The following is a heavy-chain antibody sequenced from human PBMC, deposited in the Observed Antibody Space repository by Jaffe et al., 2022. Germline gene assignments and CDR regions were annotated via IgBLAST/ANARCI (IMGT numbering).Heavy chain of an antibody. Sequence: EVQLVESGGDLVQPGGSLRLSCAASGFSFSDHNMDWFRQAPGKGLEWVARIRSKRNNYLTEYAASVQGRFTISRDDSKNSLYLQMNSLKAEDTAVYYCARDGMRGGDFDYWGQGTLVTVSS. V-gene: IGHV3-72*01. CDR3: ARDGMRGGDFDY. J-gene: IGHJ4*02. CDR1: GFSFSDHN. CDR2: IRSKRNNYLT. D-gene: IGHD1-1*01.